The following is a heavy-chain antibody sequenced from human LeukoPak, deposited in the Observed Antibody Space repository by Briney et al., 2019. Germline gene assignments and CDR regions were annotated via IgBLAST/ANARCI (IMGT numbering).Heavy chain of an antibody. CDR1: GYTFTTRA. J-gene: IGHJ3*02. CDR3: AKGSGPLVWKPFDI. V-gene: IGHV1-3*01. D-gene: IGHD6-19*01. CDR2: IHPGTGQT. Sequence: ASVKVSCKASGYTFTTRALHWVRQAPGHSLEWMGWIHPGTGQTRYSEGLRGRVTITRDKSANIGYMELTSLTFEDTAIYYCAKGSGPLVWKPFDIWGQGTLLTVSS.